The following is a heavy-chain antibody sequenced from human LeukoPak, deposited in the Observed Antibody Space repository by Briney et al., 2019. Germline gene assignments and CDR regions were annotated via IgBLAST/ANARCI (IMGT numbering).Heavy chain of an antibody. V-gene: IGHV1-2*02. CDR2: MNPNSGGT. D-gene: IGHD1-1*01. J-gene: IGHJ4*02. Sequence: ASVEVSCKASGYTFTGYYMHWVRQAPGQGLEGMGWMNPNSGGTNHTQKFQGRVTMTRDTSISTAYMGLRRLRSDDTAVYYCARSERVKGTFDYWGQGTLVTVSS. CDR3: ARSERVKGTFDY. CDR1: GYTFTGYY.